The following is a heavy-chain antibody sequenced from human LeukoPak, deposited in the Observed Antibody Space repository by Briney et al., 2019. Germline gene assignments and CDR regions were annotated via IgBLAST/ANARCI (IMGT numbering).Heavy chain of an antibody. V-gene: IGHV5-51*01. CDR3: VRGYYYDKSGYPLPNLLFDS. CDR2: MYPGDADT. Sequence: PGESLKISCKGSGYSFISYWIGWVRQMPGKGLEWMGIMYPGDADTRYSPSFQGQVTISADKSISTAYLQWSSLKASDTAMYYCVRGYYYDKSGYPLPNLLFDSWGQGTMVTVSS. CDR1: GYSFISYW. D-gene: IGHD3-22*01. J-gene: IGHJ3*02.